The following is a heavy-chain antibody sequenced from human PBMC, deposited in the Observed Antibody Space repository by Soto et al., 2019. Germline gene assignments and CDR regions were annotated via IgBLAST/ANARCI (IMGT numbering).Heavy chain of an antibody. CDR2: SSGSGSTV. D-gene: IGHD6-19*01. CDR3: ARNPSGQWVVPLYCDL. Sequence: GVTLRLSCAASGISMSDYELKSVRQATGKGLQWVSYSSGSGSTVDYADSVKGRFTISRDNAKNSGFLQINTLRVEDAAICYCARNPSGQWVVPLYCDLWGQGTLVAVSS. V-gene: IGHV3-48*03. CDR1: GISMSDYE. J-gene: IGHJ4*02.